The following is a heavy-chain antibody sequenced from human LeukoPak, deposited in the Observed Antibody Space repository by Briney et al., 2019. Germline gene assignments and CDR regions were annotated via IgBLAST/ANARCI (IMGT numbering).Heavy chain of an antibody. CDR3: ASPIFGYISSWYGIP. Sequence: GESLKISCKGSGYSFTNYWIAWVRQLPGKGLEWMGIIYPGDSDTRYSPSFQGQVTISADKSISTTYLHWSSLKASDTAMYYCASPIFGYISSWYGIPWGQGTLVTVSS. D-gene: IGHD6-13*01. V-gene: IGHV5-51*01. J-gene: IGHJ5*02. CDR2: IYPGDSDT. CDR1: GYSFTNYW.